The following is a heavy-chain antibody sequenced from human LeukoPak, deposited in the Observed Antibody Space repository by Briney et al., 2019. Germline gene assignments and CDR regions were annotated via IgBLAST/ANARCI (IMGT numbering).Heavy chain of an antibody. Sequence: SETLSLTCTVSGGSISPYYWSWIRQPPGKGLEWIGSIYYSGSTYYNSSLKSRVTISVDTSKNQFSLKLSSVTAADTAVYYCARLSYYYGSGSYSLIDYWGQGTLVTVSS. CDR1: GGSISPYY. CDR2: IYYSGST. V-gene: IGHV4-39*01. D-gene: IGHD3-10*01. J-gene: IGHJ4*02. CDR3: ARLSYYYGSGSYSLIDY.